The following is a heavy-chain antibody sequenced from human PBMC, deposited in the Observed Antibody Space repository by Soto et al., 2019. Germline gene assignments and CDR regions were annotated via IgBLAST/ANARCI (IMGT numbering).Heavy chain of an antibody. CDR2: IIPILGIA. V-gene: IGHV1-69*08. Sequence: QVQLVQSGAEVKKPGSSVKVSCKASGGTFSSYTISWVRQAPGQGLEWMGRIIPILGIANYAQKFQGRVTITTDKSTSTAYMERSSLRSEDTAVYYCARDGYIVVVPAATTSSFDIWGQGTMVTVSS. CDR3: ARDGYIVVVPAATTSSFDI. CDR1: GGTFSSYT. D-gene: IGHD2-2*01. J-gene: IGHJ3*02.